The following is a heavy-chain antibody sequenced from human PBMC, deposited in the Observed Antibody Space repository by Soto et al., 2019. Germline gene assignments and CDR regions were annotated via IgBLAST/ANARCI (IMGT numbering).Heavy chain of an antibody. J-gene: IGHJ6*02. CDR3: ARDSYGMDV. V-gene: IGHV3-30-3*01. Sequence: QVQLVESGGGVVQPGRSLRLSCAASGFTFSSYAMHWVRQAPDKGLEWVAVISYDGSNKYYADSVKGRFTISRDNSKNTLYLQMNSLRAEDTAVYYCARDSYGMDVWGQGTTVTVSS. CDR2: ISYDGSNK. CDR1: GFTFSSYA.